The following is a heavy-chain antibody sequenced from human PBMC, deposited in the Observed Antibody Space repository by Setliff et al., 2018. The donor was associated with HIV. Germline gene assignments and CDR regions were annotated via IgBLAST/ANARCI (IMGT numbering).Heavy chain of an antibody. Sequence: SETLSLTCTVSDASISTSNFLWGWIRQSPGKGLEWFGISYYSSRTYYNPSLKNRVTISVDTSKNQFSLKLTSVTSADTAVYYCARPLMTSYNFWGDAFAIWGQGTMVTVSS. CDR3: ARPLMTSYNFWGDAFAI. J-gene: IGHJ3*02. CDR2: SYYSSRT. V-gene: IGHV4-39*01. CDR1: DASISTSNFL. D-gene: IGHD3-3*01.